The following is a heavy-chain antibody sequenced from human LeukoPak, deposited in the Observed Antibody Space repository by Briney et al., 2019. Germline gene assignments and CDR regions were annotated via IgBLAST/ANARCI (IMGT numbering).Heavy chain of an antibody. J-gene: IGHJ4*02. CDR3: ASFREERYGSGYYFDC. Sequence: SVKVSCKASGGTFSSCAISWVRQAPGQGLEWMGGIIPIFGTANYAQKFQGRVTITADKSTGTAYMELSSLRSEDTAVYYCASFREERYGSGYYFDCWGRGTLVTVPT. CDR1: GGTFSSCA. CDR2: IIPIFGTA. D-gene: IGHD3-10*01. V-gene: IGHV1-69*06.